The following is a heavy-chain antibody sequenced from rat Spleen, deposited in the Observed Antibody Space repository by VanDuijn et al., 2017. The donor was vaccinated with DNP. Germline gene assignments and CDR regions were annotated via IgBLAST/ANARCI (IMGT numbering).Heavy chain of an antibody. CDR3: GTLGGY. J-gene: IGHJ2*01. V-gene: IGHV2S12*01. CDR1: GFSLTSYG. Sequence: QVQLKESGPGLVQPSQTLSLTCTVSGFSLTSYGVSWVRQPPGKGPAWIGTIWSGGSTNYNLALKSRLSISRDTSKSQVFLTMNSLQTDDTAVYYCGTLGGYWGQGVMVTVSS. CDR2: IWSGGST. D-gene: IGHD1-11*01.